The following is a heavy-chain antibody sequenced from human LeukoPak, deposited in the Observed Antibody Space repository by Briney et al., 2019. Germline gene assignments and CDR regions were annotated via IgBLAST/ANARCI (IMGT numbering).Heavy chain of an antibody. CDR2: ISYEGSTE. J-gene: IGHJ4*02. D-gene: IGHD1-26*01. V-gene: IGHV3-33*05. Sequence: PGGSLRLSCAASGFTFNSHAMHWVRQAPGKGLEWVAFISYEGSTEYYAESVKGRFTVSRDNSKNTLYLQLNSLRAEDTAVYYYARDLSGRYVWDYWGQGTLVSVSS. CDR1: GFTFNSHA. CDR3: ARDLSGRYVWDY.